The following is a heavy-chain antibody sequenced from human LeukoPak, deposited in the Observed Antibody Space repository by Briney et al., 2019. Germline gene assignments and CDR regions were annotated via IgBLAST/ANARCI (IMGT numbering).Heavy chain of an antibody. V-gene: IGHV3-7*01. CDR2: IKQDGSEK. D-gene: IGHD1-26*01. CDR3: ARDRLIVGATGWFDP. Sequence: GGSLRLSCAASGFTFSSYWMSWARQAPGKGLEWVANIKQDGSEKYYVDSVKGRFTISRDNAKNSLYLQMNSLRAEDTAVYYCARDRLIVGATGWFDPWGQGTLVTVSS. J-gene: IGHJ5*02. CDR1: GFTFSSYW.